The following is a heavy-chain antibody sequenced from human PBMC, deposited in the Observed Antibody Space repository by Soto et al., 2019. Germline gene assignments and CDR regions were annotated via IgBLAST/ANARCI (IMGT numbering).Heavy chain of an antibody. Sequence: EVQLLESGGGLVQPGGSLRLSCAASGFTFSNYAMNWVRQAPGKGLEWVSVISGSGDSTYYADSVKGRFTISRDNSKNTLYLQMHSLRAEDTAIYYCARRGSGSYYDYWGQGTLVTVSS. CDR3: ARRGSGSYYDY. D-gene: IGHD1-26*01. CDR1: GFTFSNYA. J-gene: IGHJ4*02. V-gene: IGHV3-23*01. CDR2: ISGSGDST.